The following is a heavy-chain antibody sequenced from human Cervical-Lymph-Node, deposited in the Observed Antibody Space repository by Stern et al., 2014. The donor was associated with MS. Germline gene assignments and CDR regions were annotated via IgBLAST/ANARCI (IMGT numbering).Heavy chain of an antibody. Sequence: EVQLVESGGGLVKPGGSLRLSCAASGFTFNNAWMSWVRQAPGKGLEWVGRIKSKTDGGTTDYAAPVKGRFTISRDDSKNTLYLQMNSLKTEDTAVYYCTAYGDYRSYFDYWGQGTLVTVSS. D-gene: IGHD4-17*01. J-gene: IGHJ4*02. V-gene: IGHV3-15*01. CDR3: TAYGDYRSYFDY. CDR2: IKSKTDGGTT. CDR1: GFTFNNAW.